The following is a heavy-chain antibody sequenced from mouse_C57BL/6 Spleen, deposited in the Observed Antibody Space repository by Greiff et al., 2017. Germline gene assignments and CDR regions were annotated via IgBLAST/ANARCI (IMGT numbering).Heavy chain of an antibody. CDR1: GYTFTGYW. D-gene: IGHD1-1*01. J-gene: IGHJ3*01. CDR3: VFYYGSSGFAY. CDR2: ILPGSGST. V-gene: IGHV1-9*01. Sequence: QVQLQQSGAELMKPGASVKLSCKATGYTFTGYWLEWVKQRPGHGLEWIGEILPGSGSTNYNEKFKGKATFTADTSSNTAYMQLSSLTTEDSAIYYCVFYYGSSGFAYWGQGTLVTVSA.